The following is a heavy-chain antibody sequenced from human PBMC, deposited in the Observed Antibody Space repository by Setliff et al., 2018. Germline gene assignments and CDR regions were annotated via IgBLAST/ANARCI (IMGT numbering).Heavy chain of an antibody. Sequence: SETLSLTCTVSGGSISSGGYYWSWIRQHPGKGLEWIGYIYYSGSTYYNPSLKSRVTVSVDTSKNQFSLKLSSVTAADTAVYYCARVARLVLSRNAFDIWGQGTMVTVSS. CDR2: IYYSGST. D-gene: IGHD2-2*01. CDR1: GGSISSGGYY. V-gene: IGHV4-31*03. CDR3: ARVARLVLSRNAFDI. J-gene: IGHJ3*02.